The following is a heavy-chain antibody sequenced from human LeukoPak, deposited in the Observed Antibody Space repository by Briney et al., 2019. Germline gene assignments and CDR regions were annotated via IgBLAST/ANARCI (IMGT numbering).Heavy chain of an antibody. D-gene: IGHD5-18*01. V-gene: IGHV1-58*02. CDR2: IVVGSGNT. Sequence: ASVKVSCKASGFTFTSSAMQWVRQARGQRLEWIGWIVVGSGNTNYAQKFQERVTITRDVSTSTAYMELSSLRSEDTAVYYCATQRGYSYGYSTWGQGTLVTVSS. CDR1: GFTFTSSA. J-gene: IGHJ5*02. CDR3: ATQRGYSYGYST.